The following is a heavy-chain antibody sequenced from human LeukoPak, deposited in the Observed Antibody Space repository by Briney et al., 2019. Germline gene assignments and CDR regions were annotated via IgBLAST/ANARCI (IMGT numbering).Heavy chain of an antibody. CDR2: INWNSGTI. CDR1: GFTFDDYA. V-gene: IGHV3-9*01. D-gene: IGHD2-8*01. Sequence: PGRSLRLSCAASGFTFDDYAMHWVRQTPGKGLEWVSGINWNSGTIDYVDSVKGRFTISRDNSKNTLYLQMNSLRAEDTAVYYCAKDGVSGVHSYYMDVWGKGTTVTVSS. J-gene: IGHJ6*03. CDR3: AKDGVSGVHSYYMDV.